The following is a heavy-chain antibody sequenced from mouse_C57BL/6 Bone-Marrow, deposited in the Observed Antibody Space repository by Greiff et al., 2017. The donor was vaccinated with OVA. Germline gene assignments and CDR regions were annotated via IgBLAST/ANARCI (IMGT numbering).Heavy chain of an antibody. D-gene: IGHD3-2*02. CDR3: TSQLRSLHWYFDV. CDR2: IYPRSGNT. V-gene: IGHV1-81*01. Sequence: QVQLQQSGAELARPGASVKLSCKASGYTFTSYGISWVKQRTGQGLEWIGEIYPRSGNTYYNEKFKGKATITADTSSNTAYLQLSSLTSEDTAVYYCTSQLRSLHWYFDVWGTGTTVTVSS. J-gene: IGHJ1*03. CDR1: GYTFTSYG.